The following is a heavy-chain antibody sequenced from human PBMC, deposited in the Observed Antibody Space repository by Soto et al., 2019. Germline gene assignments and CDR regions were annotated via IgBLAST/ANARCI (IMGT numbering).Heavy chain of an antibody. D-gene: IGHD1-7*01. Sequence: EVQLSESGGGLVQPGGSLRLSCTASGFIFRNYVMTWVRQAPGKSLEWVSSIIGSGGTTYYTDSVKGRFTISRDNSKNTLFLQINSLRAEDTAVYYCAKRPLELHMYDYWGQGTLVTVSS. CDR3: AKRPLELHMYDY. CDR1: GFIFRNYV. V-gene: IGHV3-23*01. CDR2: IIGSGGTT. J-gene: IGHJ4*02.